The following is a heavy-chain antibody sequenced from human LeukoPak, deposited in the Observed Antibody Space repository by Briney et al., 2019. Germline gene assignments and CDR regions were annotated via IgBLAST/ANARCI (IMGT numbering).Heavy chain of an antibody. Sequence: ASVRVSCKASGYTFTSYGISWVRQAPGQGLEWMGWISAYNGNTNYAQKLQGRVTMTTDTSTSTAYMELRSLRSDDTAVYYCARVRAGYYGSGSQDYFDYWGQGTLVTGSS. D-gene: IGHD3-10*01. CDR3: ARVRAGYYGSGSQDYFDY. CDR1: GYTFTSYG. J-gene: IGHJ4*02. V-gene: IGHV1-18*01. CDR2: ISAYNGNT.